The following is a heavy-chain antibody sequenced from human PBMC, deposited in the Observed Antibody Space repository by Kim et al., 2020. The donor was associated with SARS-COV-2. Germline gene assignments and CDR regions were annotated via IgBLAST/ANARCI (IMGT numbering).Heavy chain of an antibody. J-gene: IGHJ5*02. D-gene: IGHD5-12*01. CDR3: ARAPDIVASS. V-gene: IGHV1-69*04. Sequence: IANYAQKCQGRVTITADKSTRPAYMELSSLRSADTAVYYCARAPDIVASSWGQGTLVTVSS. CDR2: IA.